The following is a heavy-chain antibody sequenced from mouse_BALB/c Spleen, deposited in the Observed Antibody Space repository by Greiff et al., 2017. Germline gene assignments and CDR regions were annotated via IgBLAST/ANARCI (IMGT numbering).Heavy chain of an antibody. CDR3: DRDEGRAYAMDY. D-gene: IGHD3-3*01. Sequence: VQLVESGPGLVQPSQSLSITCTASGFSLTSSGVHWVRQSPGKGLEWLGVIWSGGSTDYNAAFISSLSISKDNSKGQVFFKMNSLQANDTDIYYCDRDEGRAYAMDYWGQGTSVTVSS. J-gene: IGHJ4*01. CDR2: IWSGGST. V-gene: IGHV2-2*02. CDR1: GFSLTSSG.